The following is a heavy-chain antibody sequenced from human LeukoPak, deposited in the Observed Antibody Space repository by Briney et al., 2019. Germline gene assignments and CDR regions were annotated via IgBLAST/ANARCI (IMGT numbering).Heavy chain of an antibody. V-gene: IGHV3-74*01. D-gene: IGHD2-15*01. Sequence: GGSLRLSCVASGFSSRSYWMHWVRQVPGKGLVWVSRVSADGSSTSYADAVKGRFTTSRDNAKNTVDLQMSGLRAEDTAIYYCTRDKYGGTFDPWGQGTLVTVSS. J-gene: IGHJ5*02. CDR2: VSADGSST. CDR3: TRDKYGGTFDP. CDR1: GFSSRSYW.